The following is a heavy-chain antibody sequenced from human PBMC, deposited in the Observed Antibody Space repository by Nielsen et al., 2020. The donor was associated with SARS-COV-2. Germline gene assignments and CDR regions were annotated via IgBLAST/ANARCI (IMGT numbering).Heavy chain of an antibody. J-gene: IGHJ4*02. CDR1: GFTFSSYA. CDR3: AKDGWIPLWLRPSLALDYFEY. CDR2: ISGSGGST. D-gene: IGHD5-18*01. V-gene: IGHV3-23*01. Sequence: GESLKISCAASGFTFSSYAMSWVRQAPGKGLEWVSAISGSGGSTYYADSVKGRFTISRDNSKNTLYLQMKSLRAEDTAVNYCAKDGWIPLWLRPSLALDYFEYRGQGTPVTVSS.